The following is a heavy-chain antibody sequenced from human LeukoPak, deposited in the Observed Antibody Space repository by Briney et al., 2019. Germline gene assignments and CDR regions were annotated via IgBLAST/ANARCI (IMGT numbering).Heavy chain of an antibody. D-gene: IGHD6-13*01. CDR1: GFIFSRYT. CDR2: ISSTTTYI. V-gene: IGHV3-21*01. Sequence: GGSLRLSCAASGFIFSRYTMNWVRQAPGKGLEWFSSISSTTTYIYYADSVKGRFTISRDNAKRSLYLQMNSLRADDTAVYYCTRDEDEELVRDYWGQGTLVTVSS. J-gene: IGHJ4*02. CDR3: TRDEDEELVRDY.